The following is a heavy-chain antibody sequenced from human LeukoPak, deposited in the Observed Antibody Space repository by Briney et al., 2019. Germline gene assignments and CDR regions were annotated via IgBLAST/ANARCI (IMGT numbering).Heavy chain of an antibody. Sequence: PSETLSLTCTVSGGSISSYYWSWIRQPPGKGLEWIGYIYYSGSTNYNPSLKSRVTISVDKSKNQFSLKLSCVTAADKAVYYCARDNYYDSSGPRAYGMDVWGQGTTVTVSS. CDR3: ARDNYYDSSGPRAYGMDV. V-gene: IGHV4-59*01. D-gene: IGHD3-22*01. J-gene: IGHJ6*02. CDR1: GGSISSYY. CDR2: IYYSGST.